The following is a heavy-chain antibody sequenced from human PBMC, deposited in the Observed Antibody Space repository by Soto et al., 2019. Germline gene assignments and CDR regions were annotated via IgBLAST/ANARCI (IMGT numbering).Heavy chain of an antibody. CDR1: GGSISSGGYY. J-gene: IGHJ4*02. Sequence: QVQLQESVPGLVKPSQTLSLTCTVSGGSISSGGYYWSWIRQHPGKGLEWIGYIYYSGSTYYNPSLKSRVTISVDTSKNQFSLKLSSVTAADTAVYYCARRLCYGLEYYFDYWGQGTLVTVSS. D-gene: IGHD2-2*01. CDR2: IYYSGST. CDR3: ARRLCYGLEYYFDY. V-gene: IGHV4-31*03.